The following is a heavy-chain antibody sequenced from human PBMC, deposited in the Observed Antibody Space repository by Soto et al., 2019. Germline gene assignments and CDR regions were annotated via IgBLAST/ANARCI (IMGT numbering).Heavy chain of an antibody. J-gene: IGHJ5*02. CDR1: GFTFDDYG. D-gene: IGHD4-17*01. Sequence: PGGSLRLSCAGSGFTFDDYGMSWVRQAPGKGLEWVSGINWNGGSTGYADSVKGRFTISRDNAKNSLYLQMNSLRAEDTALYHCAREVIPTTGGYNWFDPWGQGTLVTVSS. CDR3: AREVIPTTGGYNWFDP. CDR2: INWNGGST. V-gene: IGHV3-20*01.